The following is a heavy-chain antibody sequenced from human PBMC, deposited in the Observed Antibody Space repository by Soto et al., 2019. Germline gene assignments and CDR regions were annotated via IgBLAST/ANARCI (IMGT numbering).Heavy chain of an antibody. V-gene: IGHV3-33*01. Sequence: QVQLVESGGGVVQPGRSLRLSCVASGFTFSSYGMHWVRQAPGKGLEWVAVIWYDGSNKYYADSVKGRFTISRDNSKNTLYLQMNSLRAEDTAVYYWARDPRYCSGGSCNYGMDVWGQGTTVTVSS. J-gene: IGHJ6*02. CDR1: GFTFSSYG. CDR2: IWYDGSNK. D-gene: IGHD2-15*01. CDR3: ARDPRYCSGGSCNYGMDV.